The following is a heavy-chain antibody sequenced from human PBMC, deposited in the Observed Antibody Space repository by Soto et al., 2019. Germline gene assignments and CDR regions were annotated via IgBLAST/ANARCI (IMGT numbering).Heavy chain of an antibody. D-gene: IGHD6-6*01. Sequence: EVQVLESGGDSVQPGGSLRLSCAASGFTFSNSAMSWVRQAPGTGLEWVSAISGSGGSTYYADSVKGRFTISRDNSKNTLYLEVDSLRVEGTGTYYCGKGSDSARPYFFGSWGRGSLVTVPS. CDR1: GFTFSNSA. J-gene: IGHJ4*02. CDR3: GKGSDSARPYFFGS. V-gene: IGHV3-23*01. CDR2: ISGSGGST.